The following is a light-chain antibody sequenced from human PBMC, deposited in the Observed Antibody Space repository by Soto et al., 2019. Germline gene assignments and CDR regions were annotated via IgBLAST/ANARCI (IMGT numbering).Light chain of an antibody. CDR3: STYTTSTTLYV. J-gene: IGLJ1*01. Sequence: QSVLTQPASLSGSPGQSITISCTGTGSDIGVYNYVSWYQQHPGKAPKLMIYEVSNRPSGVSNRFSGSKSGNTASLTISGLQAEDEADYYCSTYTTSTTLYVFGTGTKVTV. CDR1: GSDIGVYNY. V-gene: IGLV2-14*01. CDR2: EVS.